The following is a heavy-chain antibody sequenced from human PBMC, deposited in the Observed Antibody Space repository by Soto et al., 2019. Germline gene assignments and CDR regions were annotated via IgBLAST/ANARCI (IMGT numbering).Heavy chain of an antibody. CDR3: ARDTPVGANSDYYYGMDV. Sequence: ASVKVSCKASGGTFSSYAISWVRQAPGQGLEWMGGLIPIFGTANYAQKFQGRVTITADESTSTAYMELSSLRSEDTAVYYCARDTPVGANSDYYYGMDVWGQGTTVTVSS. J-gene: IGHJ6*02. CDR2: LIPIFGTA. CDR1: GGTFSSYA. V-gene: IGHV1-69*13. D-gene: IGHD7-27*01.